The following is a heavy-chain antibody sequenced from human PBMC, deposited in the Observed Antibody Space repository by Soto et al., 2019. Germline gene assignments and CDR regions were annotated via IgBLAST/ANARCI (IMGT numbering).Heavy chain of an antibody. D-gene: IGHD1-26*01. V-gene: IGHV1-69*01. CDR3: ARDGGRHSGGIDY. J-gene: IGHJ4*02. CDR1: GGTFSSYS. Sequence: VQLVESGAEVKKPGSSVKVSCKASGGTFSSYSINWVRQAPGQGLEWMGEIIPIFGTANYAQKFQGRVTITADESTSTAYMELSSLRSEDTDVYYCARDGGRHSGGIDYWGQGTLVTVSS. CDR2: IIPIFGTA.